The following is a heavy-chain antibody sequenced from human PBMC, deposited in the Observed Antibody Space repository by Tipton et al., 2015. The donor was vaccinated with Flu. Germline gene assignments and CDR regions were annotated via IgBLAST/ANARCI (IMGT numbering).Heavy chain of an antibody. CDR2: ISASGST. CDR1: GGSMNNYY. D-gene: IGHD1-1*01. CDR3: ARDRYAGSSNYFDP. J-gene: IGHJ5*02. Sequence: TLSLTCTVSGGSMNNYYWSWIRQPAGKGLEWIGRISASGSTTDYNPSLKSRVTMSIDTSKNQFSLNLRYMTAADTAVYYCARDRYAGSSNYFDPWGQGTLVTVSS. V-gene: IGHV4-4*07.